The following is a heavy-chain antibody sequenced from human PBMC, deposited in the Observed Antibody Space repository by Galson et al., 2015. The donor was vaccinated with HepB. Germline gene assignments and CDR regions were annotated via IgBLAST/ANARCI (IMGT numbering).Heavy chain of an antibody. CDR3: ARDTCTVTSCFGD. J-gene: IGHJ4*02. CDR1: GFTFSING. CDR2: ISYDGSYR. D-gene: IGHD2-2*01. V-gene: IGHV3-33*01. Sequence: SLRLSCAASGFTFSINGMYWVRQAPGKGLGGVAFISYDGSYRYYAESVKGRFTISRDTSKSTVYLEMNSLRAEDTAVYYCARDTCTVTSCFGDWGQGTLVTVSS.